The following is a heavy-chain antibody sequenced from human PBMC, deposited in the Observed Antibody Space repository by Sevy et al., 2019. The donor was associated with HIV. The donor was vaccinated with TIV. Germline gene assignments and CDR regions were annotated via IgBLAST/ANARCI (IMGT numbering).Heavy chain of an antibody. CDR1: GFTFSNAW. CDR2: IKSKTDGGTA. Sequence: GGSLRLSCAGSGFTFSNAWMSWVRQAPGKGLEWVGRIKSKTDGGTAYHAAPVKGRFTISRDDSKNTLYLQMNSLKTEDTAVYYCTTDGMYYDILTGYYRVVDYWGQGTLVTVSS. V-gene: IGHV3-15*01. CDR3: TTDGMYYDILTGYYRVVDY. J-gene: IGHJ4*02. D-gene: IGHD3-9*01.